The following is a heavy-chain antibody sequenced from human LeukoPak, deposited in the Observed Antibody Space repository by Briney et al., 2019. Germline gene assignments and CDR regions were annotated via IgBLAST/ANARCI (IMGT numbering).Heavy chain of an antibody. V-gene: IGHV3-9*01. CDR2: ISWNSGSI. J-gene: IGHJ4*02. Sequence: PGRSLRLSCAASGFTFDDYAMHWVRQAPGKGLEWVSGISWNSGSIGYADSVKGRFTISRDNAKNSLYLQMNSLRVEDTALYYCARRAPSHDFDDWGQGTLVTVSS. CDR3: ARRAPSHDFDD. CDR1: GFTFDDYA.